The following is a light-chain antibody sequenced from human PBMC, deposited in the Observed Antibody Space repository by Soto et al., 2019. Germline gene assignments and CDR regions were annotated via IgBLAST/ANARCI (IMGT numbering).Light chain of an antibody. CDR1: SSDIGGYNY. CDR2: EVN. V-gene: IGLV2-8*01. J-gene: IGLJ2*01. CDR3: SSYAGSNTVL. Sequence: QSALTQPPSASGSPGQSVTISCTGTSSDIGGYNYVSWYQQHPGKAPKLMIYEVNKRPSGVPDRFSGSKSGNTASLTVSGLQAEDEGDYYCSSYAGSNTVLFGGGTKVTVL.